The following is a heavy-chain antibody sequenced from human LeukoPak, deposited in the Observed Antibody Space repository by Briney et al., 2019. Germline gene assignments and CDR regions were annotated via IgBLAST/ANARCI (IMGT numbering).Heavy chain of an antibody. CDR2: IKQDGSEK. CDR3: ARDPVQLWFFDY. CDR1: GFTFSSYA. J-gene: IGHJ4*02. V-gene: IGHV3-7*01. D-gene: IGHD5-18*01. Sequence: PGGSLRLSCAASGFTFSSYAMHWVRQAPGKGLEWVANIKQDGSEKYYVDSVKGRFTISRDNAKNSLYLQMNSLRAEDTAVYYCARDPVQLWFFDYWGQGTLVTVSS.